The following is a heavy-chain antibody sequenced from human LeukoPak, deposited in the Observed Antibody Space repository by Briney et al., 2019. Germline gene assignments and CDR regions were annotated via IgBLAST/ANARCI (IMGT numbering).Heavy chain of an antibody. CDR3: ARGSDPYYYYMDV. CDR2: IYTSGST. J-gene: IGHJ6*03. Sequence: SETLSLTCTVSGGSISSSSYYWSWIRQPAGKGLEWIGRIYTSGSTNYNPSLKSRVTISVDTSKNQFSLKLSSVTAADTAVYYCARGSDPYYYYMDVWGKGTTVTISS. V-gene: IGHV4-61*02. CDR1: GGSISSSSYY.